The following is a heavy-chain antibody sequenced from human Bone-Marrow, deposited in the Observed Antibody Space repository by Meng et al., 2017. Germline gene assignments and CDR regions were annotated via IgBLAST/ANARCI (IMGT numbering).Heavy chain of an antibody. V-gene: IGHV4-34*01. J-gene: IGHJ4*02. CDR1: GWSLSDYY. CDR3: ARGPTTMAHDFDY. CDR2: INHSGST. D-gene: IGHD4-11*01. Sequence: VQLQQGGAGLFKPSDTLSLTCVVLGWSLSDYYWSWIRQPPGKGLEWIGEINHSGSTNYNPSLESRAAISVDTSQNNLSLKLSSVTAADSAVYYCARGPTTMAHDFDYWGQGTLVTVSS.